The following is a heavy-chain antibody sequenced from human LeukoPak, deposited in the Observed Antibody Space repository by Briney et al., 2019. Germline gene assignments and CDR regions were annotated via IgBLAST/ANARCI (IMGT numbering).Heavy chain of an antibody. CDR1: GGSISSYY. D-gene: IGHD4-17*01. CDR3: AREAHDYGETFGAFDI. Sequence: KPSETLSLTCTVSGGSISSYYWSWVRQPPGKGLEWIGYIYYSGSTNYNPSLKSRVTISVDTSKNQFSLKLSSVTAADTAVYYCAREAHDYGETFGAFDIWGQGTMVTVSS. CDR2: IYYSGST. V-gene: IGHV4-59*01. J-gene: IGHJ3*02.